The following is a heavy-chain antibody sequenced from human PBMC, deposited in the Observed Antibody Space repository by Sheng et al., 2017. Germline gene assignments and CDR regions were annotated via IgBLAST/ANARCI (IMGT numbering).Heavy chain of an antibody. V-gene: IGHV4-34*01. D-gene: IGHD3-22*01. CDR1: GGSFSGYY. CDR2: INHSGST. J-gene: IGHJ4*02. Sequence: QVQLQQWGAGLLKPSETLSLTCAVYGGSFSGYYWSWIRQPPGKGLEWIGEINHSGSTNYNPSLKSRVTISVDTSKNQFSLKLSSVTAADTAVYYCVRGGSGYYYGYFDYWGQGTLVTVSS. CDR3: VRGGSGYYYGYFDY.